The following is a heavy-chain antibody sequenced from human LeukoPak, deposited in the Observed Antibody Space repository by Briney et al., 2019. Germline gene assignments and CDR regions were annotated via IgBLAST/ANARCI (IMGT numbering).Heavy chain of an antibody. D-gene: IGHD4-11*01. Sequence: ASVKASCKASGYTFTSYYMHWVRQAPGQGLEWMRIINPSGGSTSYAQKFQGRVTMTRDTSTGTVYMELSSLRSEDTAVYYCARGAMVNDYSLLSYGMDVWGQGTTVTVSS. V-gene: IGHV1-46*01. CDR2: INPSGGST. CDR1: GYTFTSYY. J-gene: IGHJ6*02. CDR3: ARGAMVNDYSLLSYGMDV.